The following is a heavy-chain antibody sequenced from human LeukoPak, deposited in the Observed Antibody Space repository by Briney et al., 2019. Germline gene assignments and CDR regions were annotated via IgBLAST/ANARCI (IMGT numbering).Heavy chain of an antibody. CDR3: ARGIAAAGVFDY. CDR1: GFSLSTSGMR. D-gene: IGHD6-13*01. V-gene: IGHV2-70*04. J-gene: IGHJ4*02. Sequence: SGPALVKPTQTFTLTCTFSGFSLSTSGMRVSWIRQPPWKALEWLARIDWVDDKFYSTSRKNRLPISKDTSQNEVVLTMTNMDPVDTATYYCARGIAAAGVFDYWGQGTLVTVSS. CDR2: IDWVDDK.